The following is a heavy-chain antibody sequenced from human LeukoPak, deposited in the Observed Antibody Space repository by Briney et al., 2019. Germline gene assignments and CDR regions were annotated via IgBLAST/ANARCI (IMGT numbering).Heavy chain of an antibody. D-gene: IGHD3-22*01. Sequence: GGSLRLSCTASGFTFSSYNMHWVRQPTGKGLEWVSAVGTAGDTYYPGSVKGRFTISRENAKNSSYLQMNSLRAGDTAVYYCARRGDSRGYYDAFDIWGQGTMVTVSS. V-gene: IGHV3-13*01. CDR3: ARRGDSRGYYDAFDI. CDR1: GFTFSSYN. J-gene: IGHJ3*02. CDR2: VGTAGDT.